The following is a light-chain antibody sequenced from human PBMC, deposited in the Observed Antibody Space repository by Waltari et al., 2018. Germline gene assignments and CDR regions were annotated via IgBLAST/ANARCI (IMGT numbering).Light chain of an antibody. Sequence: QSALTQPPSASGSPGHSVTISCTGTSSSVGGYHYVSWYQQPPGKTPKLMIDEVSKRPSGVPDRFSGSKSGNTASLTVSGLQAEDEADYYCSSYAGSNIGVFGTGTKVTVL. V-gene: IGLV2-8*01. CDR2: EVS. CDR3: SSYAGSNIGV. J-gene: IGLJ1*01. CDR1: SSSVGGYHY.